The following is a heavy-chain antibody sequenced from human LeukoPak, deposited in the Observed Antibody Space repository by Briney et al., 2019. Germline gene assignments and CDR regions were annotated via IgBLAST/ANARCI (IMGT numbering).Heavy chain of an antibody. Sequence: HPGGSLRLSCTASGFTFSSYCMQWVRQVPGKGLVWVSRINGDGSNPNYADSVKGRFTISRDNSKNTLYLQMNNLSAEDTAVYYCARETSGSFPYWGQGTLVTVSS. D-gene: IGHD2-15*01. CDR1: GFTFSSYC. CDR2: INGDGSNP. V-gene: IGHV3-74*01. CDR3: ARETSGSFPY. J-gene: IGHJ4*02.